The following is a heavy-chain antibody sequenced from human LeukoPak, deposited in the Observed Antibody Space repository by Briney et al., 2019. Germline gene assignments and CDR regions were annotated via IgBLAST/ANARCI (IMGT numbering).Heavy chain of an antibody. Sequence: GGSLRLSCAASGFTFSNNGMHWVREAPGKGLEWVAVIWNDGITKYYADSVQGRFTISRDNSKNILYLQMSSLRADDTAVYYCVRAVKDREAAAGSDYFDSWGQGTLVIVSS. J-gene: IGHJ4*02. CDR3: VRAVKDREAAAGSDYFDS. V-gene: IGHV3-33*01. D-gene: IGHD6-13*01. CDR2: IWNDGITK. CDR1: GFTFSNNG.